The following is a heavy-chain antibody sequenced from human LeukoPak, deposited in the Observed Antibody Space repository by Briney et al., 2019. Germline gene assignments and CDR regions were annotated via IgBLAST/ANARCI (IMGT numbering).Heavy chain of an antibody. Sequence: GASVKVSCKASGYTFTGYYMHWVRQAPGQGLEWMGRINPNSGGTNYAQKFQGRVTMTRDTSISTAYMELSRLRSDDTAVYYCAREHLRASYFDYWGQGTLVTVSS. CDR3: AREHLRASYFDY. V-gene: IGHV1-2*06. D-gene: IGHD4-17*01. J-gene: IGHJ4*02. CDR2: INPNSGGT. CDR1: GYTFTGYY.